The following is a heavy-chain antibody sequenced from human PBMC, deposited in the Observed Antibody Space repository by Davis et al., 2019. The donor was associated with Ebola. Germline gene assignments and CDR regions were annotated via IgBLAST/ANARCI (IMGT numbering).Heavy chain of an antibody. D-gene: IGHD5-24*01. CDR3: ARVRPDGRWFDP. V-gene: IGHV1-69*04. CDR1: GGTFSSYA. J-gene: IGHJ5*02. Sequence: AASVQVSCKASGGTFSSYAISWVRQAPGQGLEWMGRIIPVLGIANYAQKFQGRVTITADKSTSTAYIELSSLRSEDTAVYYCARVRPDGRWFDPWGQGTLVTVSS. CDR2: IIPVLGIA.